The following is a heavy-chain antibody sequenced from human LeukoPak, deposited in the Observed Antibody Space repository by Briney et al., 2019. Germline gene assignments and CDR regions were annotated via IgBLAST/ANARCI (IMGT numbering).Heavy chain of an antibody. CDR3: ARSRGRQQFDY. CDR2: IKEDGSDT. J-gene: IGHJ4*02. D-gene: IGHD3-10*01. Sequence: PGGSLRLSCAASGFTFSNYWMSWVRQAPGKGLEWVAKIKEDGSDTYYVDSVKGRFTISRDNVKNSMSLQMTSLRAEDTALYYCARSRGRQQFDYWGQGTLVTVSS. V-gene: IGHV3-7*04. CDR1: GFTFSNYW.